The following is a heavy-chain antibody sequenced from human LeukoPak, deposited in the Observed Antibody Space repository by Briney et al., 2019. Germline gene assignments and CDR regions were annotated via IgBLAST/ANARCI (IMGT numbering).Heavy chain of an antibody. CDR2: VNGPGDWT. CDR3: AREVFEGQRQSDAFDV. J-gene: IGHJ3*01. CDR1: GFTFSSHW. Sequence: GGSLRLSCAASGFTFSSHWMHWVRQAPGEGLVWVSRVNGPGDWTHYADSVRGRFIISRDNAENTISPQMNNLRAEDTAVYFCAREVFEGQRQSDAFDVWGQGTMVTVSS. V-gene: IGHV3-74*01. D-gene: IGHD6-25*01.